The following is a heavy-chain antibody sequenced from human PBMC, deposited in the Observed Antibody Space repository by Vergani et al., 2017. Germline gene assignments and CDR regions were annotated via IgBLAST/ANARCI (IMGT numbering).Heavy chain of an antibody. CDR1: GGSITSSSYY. V-gene: IGHV4-39*01. D-gene: IGHD3-3*01. CDR2: FYHSGGA. CDR3: ARPYDFWSGYFHYYYYYMDV. Sequence: QLHLQESGPGLVKPSETLSLTCTVSGGSITSSSYYWGWIRQPPGKGLEWIGNFYHSGGAYYNPSLKGRVTISVDTSKNQFSLEVTSVTASDTAVYYCARPYDFWSGYFHYYYYYMDVGGKGTTVTVSS. J-gene: IGHJ6*03.